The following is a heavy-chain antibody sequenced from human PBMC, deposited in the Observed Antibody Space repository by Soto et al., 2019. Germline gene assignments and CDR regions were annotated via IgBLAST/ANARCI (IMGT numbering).Heavy chain of an antibody. CDR2: INPRNGDK. D-gene: IGHD3-10*01. V-gene: IGHV1-2*02. J-gene: IGHJ3*01. CDR3: ARGPFGDSPIDF. CDR1: GYTFTGFY. Sequence: GASVKVSCKASGYTFTGFYVHWVRQAPRQGLEWMGWINPRNGDKIFAQKFEGRVTLTRDTSVTTAYMDLSSLNSDDTAVYYCARGPFGDSPIDFWGPGTMVTVSS.